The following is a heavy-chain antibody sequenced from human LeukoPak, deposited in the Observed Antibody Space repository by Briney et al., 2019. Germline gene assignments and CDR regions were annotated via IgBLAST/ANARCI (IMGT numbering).Heavy chain of an antibody. Sequence: SETLSLTCTVSGGSISSSSYYWGWIRQHPGKGLEWIGSIYYSGSAYYNPSLKSRVTISVDTSKNQFSLKLSSVTAADTAVYYCAREYDSSGGGVDYWGQGTLVTVSS. D-gene: IGHD3-22*01. J-gene: IGHJ4*02. CDR2: IYYSGSA. V-gene: IGHV4-39*02. CDR1: GGSISSSSYY. CDR3: AREYDSSGGGVDY.